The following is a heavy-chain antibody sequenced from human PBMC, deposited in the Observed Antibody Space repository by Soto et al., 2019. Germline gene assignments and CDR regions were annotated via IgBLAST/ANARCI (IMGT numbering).Heavy chain of an antibody. CDR3: AGRVVVAALDY. Sequence: QVQLVESGGGVVQPGRSLRLSCAASGFTFSSYGMHWVRQAPGKGLEWVAVIWYDGSNKYYADSVKGRFTISRDNSMNTLYLQMNSLRAEDTAVYYCAGRVVVAALDYWGQGTLVTVSS. CDR2: IWYDGSNK. V-gene: IGHV3-33*01. J-gene: IGHJ4*02. D-gene: IGHD2-15*01. CDR1: GFTFSSYG.